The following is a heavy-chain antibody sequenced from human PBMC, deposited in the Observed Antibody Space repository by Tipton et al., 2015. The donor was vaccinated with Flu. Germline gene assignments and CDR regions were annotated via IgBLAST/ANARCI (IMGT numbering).Heavy chain of an antibody. Sequence: LRLSCAASGFTFNSYWMQWVRQPPGKGLEWIGNTFHSGNTYLNPSLKSRVTISIDTSKNQFSLKLSSVTAADTAVYYCARRDYSNYVSEPKNWFDPWGQGALVTVSS. J-gene: IGHJ5*02. D-gene: IGHD4-11*01. V-gene: IGHV4-38-2*01. CDR2: TFHSGNT. CDR3: ARRDYSNYVSEPKNWFDP. CDR1: GFTFNSYW.